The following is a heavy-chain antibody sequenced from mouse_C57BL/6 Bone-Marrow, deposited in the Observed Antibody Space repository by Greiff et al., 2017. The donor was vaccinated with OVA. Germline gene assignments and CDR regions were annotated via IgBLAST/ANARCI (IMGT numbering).Heavy chain of an antibody. V-gene: IGHV1-78*01. CDR2: VYPRDGST. Sequence: VHLVESDVELVKPGASVKISCKVSGYTFTDHTIHWMKQRPEQGLEWIGYVYPRDGSTKYNEKFKGKATLTADKSSSTACMQLNSLTSEDSAVYFCARYGPYYFDYWGRGTTLTVSS. CDR1: GYTFTDHT. CDR3: ARYGPYYFDY. D-gene: IGHD1-2*01. J-gene: IGHJ2*01.